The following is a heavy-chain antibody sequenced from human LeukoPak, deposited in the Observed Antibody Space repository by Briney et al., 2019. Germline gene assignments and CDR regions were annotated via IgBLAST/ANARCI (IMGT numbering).Heavy chain of an antibody. V-gene: IGHV3-30-3*01. CDR2: ISSDGSNI. CDR3: ARDHNYYDSSGYYPAYYYYYGMDV. Sequence: GGSLRLSCAASGFTFSSYAMHWVRQAPGKGLEWVAVISSDGSNIYYADSVKGRFTISRDNSKNTLYLQMNSLRAEDTAVYYCARDHNYYDSSGYYPAYYYYYGMDVWGQGTTVTVSS. J-gene: IGHJ6*02. CDR1: GFTFSSYA. D-gene: IGHD3-22*01.